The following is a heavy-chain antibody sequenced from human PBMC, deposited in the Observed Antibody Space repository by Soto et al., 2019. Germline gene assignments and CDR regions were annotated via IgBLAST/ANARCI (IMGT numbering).Heavy chain of an antibody. CDR3: ARDSSSWYFRRYFDY. V-gene: IGHV4-34*01. J-gene: IGHJ4*02. Sequence: NPSETLSLTCAVYGGSFSGYYWSWIRQPPGKGLEWIGEINHSGSTNYNPSLKSRVTISVDTSKNQFSLKLSSVTAADTAVYYCARDSSSWYFRRYFDYWGQGTLVTVSS. CDR1: GGSFSGYY. D-gene: IGHD6-13*01. CDR2: INHSGST.